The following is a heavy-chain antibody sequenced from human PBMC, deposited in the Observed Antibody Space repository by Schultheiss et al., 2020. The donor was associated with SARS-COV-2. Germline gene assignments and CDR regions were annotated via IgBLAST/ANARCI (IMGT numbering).Heavy chain of an antibody. J-gene: IGHJ6*02. Sequence: GGSLRLSCAASGFTFSSYAMHWVRQAPGKGLEWVSAISGSGGSTYYADSVKGRFTISRDNSKNTLYLQMNSLRAEDTAVYYCAKVVPAAMGYYYYGMDVWGQGTTVTVSS. CDR3: AKVVPAAMGYYYYGMDV. CDR2: ISGSGGST. CDR1: GFTFSSYA. V-gene: IGHV3-23*01. D-gene: IGHD2-2*01.